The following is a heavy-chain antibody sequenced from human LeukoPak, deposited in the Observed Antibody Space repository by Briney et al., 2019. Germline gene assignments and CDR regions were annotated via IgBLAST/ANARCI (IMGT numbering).Heavy chain of an antibody. Sequence: PSETLSLTCTVSGGSISAGVYYWGWIRQPPGRGLEWIGCISYSGSTNYNPSLKSRLTMSVDTSKNQLSLKLRSVTAADTAVYYCARLWSGERPPDYWGQGTLVTVSS. CDR2: ISYSGST. CDR3: ARLWSGERPPDY. J-gene: IGHJ4*02. CDR1: GGSISAGVYY. D-gene: IGHD3-10*01. V-gene: IGHV4-39*01.